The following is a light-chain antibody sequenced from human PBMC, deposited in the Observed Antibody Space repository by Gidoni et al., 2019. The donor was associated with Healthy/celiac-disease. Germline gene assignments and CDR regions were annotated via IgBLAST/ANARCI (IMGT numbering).Light chain of an antibody. CDR2: KAS. CDR1: QSISSW. J-gene: IGKJ1*01. CDR3: QQYNSYLWT. Sequence: DIQMTQSPSTLSASVGDRVTITCRASQSISSWLASYQQKPGKAPKLLIYKASSLESGVPSRFSGSGSGTEFTRTISSLQPDDFATYYCQQYNSYLWTFGQGTKVEIK. V-gene: IGKV1-5*03.